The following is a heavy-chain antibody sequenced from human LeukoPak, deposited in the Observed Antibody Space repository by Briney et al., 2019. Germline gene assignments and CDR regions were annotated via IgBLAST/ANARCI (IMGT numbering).Heavy chain of an antibody. V-gene: IGHV3-53*01. CDR2: IYSGGNT. CDR3: ARDGHHCYDSSGYIVGAFDI. Sequence: AGGSLRLSCAASGFTVSTNYMSWVRQAPGKGLEWVSIIYSGGNTYYADSVKGRFTISRDNSKNTLYLQMNSLRAEDTAVYYCARDGHHCYDSSGYIVGAFDIWGPGTMVTVSS. J-gene: IGHJ3*02. D-gene: IGHD3-22*01. CDR1: GFTVSTNY.